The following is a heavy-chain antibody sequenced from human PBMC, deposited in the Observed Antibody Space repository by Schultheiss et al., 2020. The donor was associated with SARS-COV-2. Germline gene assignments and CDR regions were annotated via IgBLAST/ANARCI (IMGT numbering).Heavy chain of an antibody. D-gene: IGHD6-13*01. CDR3: ASLPLAAAGHDY. Sequence: SETLSLTCAVYGGSFSGYYWSWIRQPPGKGLEWIGYIYYSGSTNYNPSLKSRVTISVDTSKNQFSLKLSSVTAADTAVYYCASLPLAAAGHDYWGQGTLVTVSS. CDR1: GGSFSGYY. J-gene: IGHJ4*02. V-gene: IGHV4-59*08. CDR2: IYYSGST.